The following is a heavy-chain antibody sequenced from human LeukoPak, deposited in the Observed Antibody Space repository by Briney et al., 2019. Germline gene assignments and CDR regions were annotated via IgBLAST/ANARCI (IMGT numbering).Heavy chain of an antibody. V-gene: IGHV1-18*01. D-gene: IGHD3-10*01. Sequence: GASVKVSCKASGYTFTSYGISWVRQAPGQGLEWMGWISAYNGNTNYAQKLQGRVTMTTDTSTSTAYMELRSPRSDDTAVYYCARGMGYYGSGSYLWFDPWGQGTLVTVSS. CDR1: GYTFTSYG. CDR2: ISAYNGNT. J-gene: IGHJ5*02. CDR3: ARGMGYYGSGSYLWFDP.